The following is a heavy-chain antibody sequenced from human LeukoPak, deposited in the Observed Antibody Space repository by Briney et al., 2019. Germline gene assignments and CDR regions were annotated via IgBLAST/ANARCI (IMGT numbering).Heavy chain of an antibody. CDR2: INQDGSEK. CDR1: GFTFSSYW. Sequence: GGSLRLSCAASGFTFSSYWMSWVRQAPGKGLEWVANINQDGSEKYYVDSVKGRFTISRGNAKKSLYLQMNSLRAEDTAVYYCARDGSPFDSWGQGTLVTVSS. J-gene: IGHJ4*02. V-gene: IGHV3-7*01. D-gene: IGHD6-25*01. CDR3: ARDGSPFDS.